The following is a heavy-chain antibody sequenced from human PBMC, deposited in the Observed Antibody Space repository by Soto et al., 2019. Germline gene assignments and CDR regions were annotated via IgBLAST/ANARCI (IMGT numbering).Heavy chain of an antibody. D-gene: IGHD6-13*01. CDR1: GFTFSSYS. CDR2: ISSSSSYI. CDR3: ASTNSRSYYMDV. Sequence: EVQLVESGGGLVKPGGSLRLSCAASGFTFSSYSMNWVRQAPGKGMEWVSSISSSSSYIYYADSVKGRFTISRGTAKNSLYLQMNSLRAEDTAVYYCASTNSRSYYMDVWGKGTTVTVSS. J-gene: IGHJ6*03. V-gene: IGHV3-21*01.